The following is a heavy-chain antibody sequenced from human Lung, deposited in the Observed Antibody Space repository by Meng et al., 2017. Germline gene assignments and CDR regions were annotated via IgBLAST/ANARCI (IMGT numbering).Heavy chain of an antibody. V-gene: IGHV4-34*01. CDR3: ARGPTTMAHDFDY. CDR2: INHSGST. Sequence: VAIQRWGAGLLKPSETLSLTCVVSGGSFSDYYWSWIRQPPGKGLEWIGEINHSGSTNYNPSLESRATISVDTSQNNLSLKLSSVTAADSAVYYCARGPTTMAHDFDYWGQGTLVTVSS. J-gene: IGHJ4*02. D-gene: IGHD4-11*01. CDR1: GGSFSDYY.